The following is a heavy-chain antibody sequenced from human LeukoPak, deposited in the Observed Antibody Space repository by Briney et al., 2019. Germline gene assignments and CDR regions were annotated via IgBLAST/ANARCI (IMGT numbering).Heavy chain of an antibody. J-gene: IGHJ3*02. CDR3: ARDLPGMLNGQWLPEADI. CDR1: GFTFSSYG. V-gene: IGHV3-33*01. CDR2: IWYDGSNK. D-gene: IGHD6-19*01. Sequence: GGSLRLSCAASGFTFSSYGMHWVRQAPGKGLEWVAVIWYDGSNKYYADSVKGRFTISRDNSKNTLYLQMNSLRAEDTAVYYCARDLPGMLNGQWLPEADIWGQGTMVTVSS.